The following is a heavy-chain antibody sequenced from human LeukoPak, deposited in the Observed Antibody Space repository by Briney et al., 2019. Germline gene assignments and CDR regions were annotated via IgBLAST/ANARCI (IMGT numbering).Heavy chain of an antibody. CDR1: GYSFGNRW. Sequence: GESLKISCKGSGYSFGNRWIGWVRQMPGKGLEWMGIIYPDGSDTIYSPSFEGQVAMSADKSISTAYLQWSSLKASDTAMYYCARGAYGYGSSYNYYGMDVWGQGTTVTVSS. D-gene: IGHD3-10*01. CDR2: IYPDGSDT. J-gene: IGHJ6*02. V-gene: IGHV5-51*01. CDR3: ARGAYGYGSSYNYYGMDV.